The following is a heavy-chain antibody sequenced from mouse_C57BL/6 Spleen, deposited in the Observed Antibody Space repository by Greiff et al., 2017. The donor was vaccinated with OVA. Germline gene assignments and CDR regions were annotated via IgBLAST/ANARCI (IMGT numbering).Heavy chain of an antibody. CDR2: INPNTGGT. CDR1: GYTFTDYY. D-gene: IGHD2-1*01. Sequence: EVQLQQSGPELVKPGASVKISCKASGYTFTDYYMNWVKQSHGKSLEWIGDINPNTGGTSYNQKFKGKATLTVDKSSSTAYMELRSLTSEDSAVYDCAREGNFYYAMDYWGQGTSVTVSS. V-gene: IGHV1-26*01. J-gene: IGHJ4*01. CDR3: AREGNFYYAMDY.